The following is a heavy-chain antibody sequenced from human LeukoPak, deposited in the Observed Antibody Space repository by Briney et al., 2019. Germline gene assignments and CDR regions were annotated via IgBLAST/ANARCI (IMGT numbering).Heavy chain of an antibody. V-gene: IGHV3-30-3*01. Sequence: GGSLRLSCAASGLTFSSYAMHWVRQAPGKGLEWVAVISYDGSNKYYADSVKGRFTISRDNSKNTLYLQMNSLRAEDTAVYYCARDGAVAVSPPSFFDYWGQGTLVTVSS. CDR2: ISYDGSNK. CDR1: GLTFSSYA. J-gene: IGHJ4*02. CDR3: ARDGAVAVSPPSFFDY. D-gene: IGHD6-19*01.